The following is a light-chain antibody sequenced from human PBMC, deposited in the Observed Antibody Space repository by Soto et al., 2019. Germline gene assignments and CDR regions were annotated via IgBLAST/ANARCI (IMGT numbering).Light chain of an antibody. J-gene: IGKJ1*01. CDR1: QSISSC. CDR3: QHYNSYSEA. CDR2: KAA. Sequence: DIQMSQSPSTLSASVGDRVTITCRASQSISSCLAWYQQKPWKAAKLLIYKAATLKSGVPSRFIGSGSGTEFTLTISSLQPDDFATYYCQHYNSYSEAFGQGTKVDIK. V-gene: IGKV1-5*03.